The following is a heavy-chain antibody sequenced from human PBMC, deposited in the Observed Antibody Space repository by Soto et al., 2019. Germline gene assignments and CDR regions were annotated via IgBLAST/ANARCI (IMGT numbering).Heavy chain of an antibody. CDR1: GGSISSSSYY. Sequence: PSETLSLTCTVSGGSISSSSYYWGWIRQPPGKGLEWIGSIYYSGSTYYNPSLKSRVTISVDTSKNQFSLKVSSVTAADTAVYYCARRGRYYDILTGYYPEYYFDYWGQGTLVTVSS. V-gene: IGHV4-39*01. CDR2: IYYSGST. D-gene: IGHD3-9*01. CDR3: ARRGRYYDILTGYYPEYYFDY. J-gene: IGHJ4*02.